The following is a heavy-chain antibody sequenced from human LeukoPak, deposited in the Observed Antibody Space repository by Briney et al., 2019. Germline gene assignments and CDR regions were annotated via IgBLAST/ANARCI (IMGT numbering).Heavy chain of an antibody. CDR3: ARDGDYYDSSGNFDY. J-gene: IGHJ4*02. D-gene: IGHD3-22*01. CDR1: GYTFTGYY. Sequence: GASVKVSCKASGYTFTGYYMHWVRQAPGQGLEWMGWINPNSGGTNYAQKFQGRVTMTRDTSISTAYMELSRLRSDDTAVYYRARDGDYYDSSGNFDYWGQGTLVTVSS. CDR2: INPNSGGT. V-gene: IGHV1-2*02.